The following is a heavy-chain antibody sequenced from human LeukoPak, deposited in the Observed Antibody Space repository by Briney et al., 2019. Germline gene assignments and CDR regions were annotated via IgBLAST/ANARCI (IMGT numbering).Heavy chain of an antibody. CDR3: ARVRCSSTSCYYMDV. V-gene: IGHV3-74*01. D-gene: IGHD2-2*01. Sequence: GGSLRLSCAASRFTFSSYWMHWVRHAPGEGLVWVSRINSDGSSTSYADSVKGRFTISRDNAKNTLYLQMNSLRAEDTAVYYCARVRCSSTSCYYMDVWGKGTTVTVSS. CDR2: INSDGSST. CDR1: RFTFSSYW. J-gene: IGHJ6*03.